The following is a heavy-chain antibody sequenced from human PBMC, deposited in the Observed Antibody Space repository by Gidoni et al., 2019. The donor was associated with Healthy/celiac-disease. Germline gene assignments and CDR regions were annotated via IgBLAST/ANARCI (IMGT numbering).Heavy chain of an antibody. J-gene: IGHJ4*02. V-gene: IGHV5-51*01. CDR2: MYPGDSDT. D-gene: IGHD3-22*01. CDR1: GYSFTSYW. CDR3: ARTGHYYGSSSYNVIDY. Sequence: ELQLVQPGAEAKKPAETLTISCKCSGYSFTSYWIGWLRQMRGKGLEWMGIMYPGDSDTRYSPTCQIQVTISAGKSISTAYLQWGSLKASDSAMYYCARTGHYYGSSSYNVIDYWGQGTLVTVSS.